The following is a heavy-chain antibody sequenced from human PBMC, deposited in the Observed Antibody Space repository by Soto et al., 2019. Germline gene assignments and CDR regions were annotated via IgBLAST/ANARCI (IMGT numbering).Heavy chain of an antibody. CDR3: ARGPTSWLRFVAYYYYGMDV. V-gene: IGHV4-34*01. CDR1: GGSFSGYY. J-gene: IGHJ6*02. CDR2: INHSGST. Sequence: SETLSLTCAVYGGSFSGYYWSWIRQPPGKGLEWIGEINHSGSTNYNPSLKSRVTISVDTSKNQFSLKLSSVTAADTAVYYCARGPTSWLRFVAYYYYGMDVWGQGTTVTVSS. D-gene: IGHD5-12*01.